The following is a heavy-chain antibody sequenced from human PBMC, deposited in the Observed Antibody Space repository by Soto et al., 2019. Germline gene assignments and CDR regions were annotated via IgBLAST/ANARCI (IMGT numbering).Heavy chain of an antibody. V-gene: IGHV3-30*18. CDR2: ISYDGSNK. J-gene: IGHJ6*02. D-gene: IGHD3-22*01. CDR1: GFTFSSYG. CDR3: AKEAKGRLLRYYGMDV. Sequence: QVQLVESGGGVVQPGRSLRLSCAASGFTFSSYGMHWVRQAPGKGLEWVAVISYDGSNKYYADSVKGRFTISRDNSKNTLYLQMNSLRAEDTAVYYCAKEAKGRLLRYYGMDVWGQGTTVTVSS.